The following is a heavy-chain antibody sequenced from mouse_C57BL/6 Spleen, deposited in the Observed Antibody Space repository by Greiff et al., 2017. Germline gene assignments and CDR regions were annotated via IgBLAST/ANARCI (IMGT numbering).Heavy chain of an antibody. Sequence: QVHVKQSGPELVKPGASVKISCKASGYAFSSSWMNWVKQRPGKGLEWIGRIYPGDGDTNYNGKFKGKATLTADKSSSTAYMQLSSLTSEDSAVYFCARQRGYYGDYYAMDYWGQGTSVTVSS. J-gene: IGHJ4*01. CDR2: IYPGDGDT. V-gene: IGHV1-82*01. CDR1: GYAFSSSW. CDR3: ARQRGYYGDYYAMDY. D-gene: IGHD1-1*01.